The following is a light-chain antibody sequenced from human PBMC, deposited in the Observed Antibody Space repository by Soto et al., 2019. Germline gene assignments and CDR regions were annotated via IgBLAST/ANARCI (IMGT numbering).Light chain of an antibody. CDR2: GAS. CDR1: QSVSSSY. J-gene: IGKJ3*01. Sequence: EIVLTQSPGTLSLSPGERATLSCRASQSVSSSYLAWYQQKPGQAPRLLIYGASSRATGTPDRFSGSGSGTDFALTISRLEPEDFGVYYCQQYGDSPLTSGPGTKVDI. CDR3: QQYGDSPLT. V-gene: IGKV3-20*01.